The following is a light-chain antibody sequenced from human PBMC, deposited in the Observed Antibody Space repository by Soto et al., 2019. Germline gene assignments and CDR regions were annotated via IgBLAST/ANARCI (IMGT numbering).Light chain of an antibody. CDR1: SSNIGAGYD. V-gene: IGLV1-40*01. CDR2: GNN. Sequence: QSVLTQPPSVSGAPGQRVTISCTGSSSNIGAGYDVHWYQQLPGTAPKLLIFGNNNRPSGVPDRFSGSKSGTSASLPITGLQAEDEADYYCQSYDSSLSGVVFGGGTKLTVL. CDR3: QSYDSSLSGVV. J-gene: IGLJ2*01.